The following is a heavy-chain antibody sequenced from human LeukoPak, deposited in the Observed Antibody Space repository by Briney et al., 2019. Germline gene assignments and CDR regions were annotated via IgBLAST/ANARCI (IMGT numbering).Heavy chain of an antibody. CDR1: GYSISSGYY. CDR3: ARVGGWELNYFDY. D-gene: IGHD1-26*01. V-gene: IGHV4-38-2*02. Sequence: SETLSLTCTVSGYSISSGYYWGWLRQPPGKGLEWIGSIYHSGSTYYNPSLKSRVTISVDTSKNQFSLKLSSVTAADTAVYYCARVGGWELNYFDYWGQGTLVTVSS. CDR2: IYHSGST. J-gene: IGHJ4*02.